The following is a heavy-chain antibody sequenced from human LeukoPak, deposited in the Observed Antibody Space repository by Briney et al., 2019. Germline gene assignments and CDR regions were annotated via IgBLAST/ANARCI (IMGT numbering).Heavy chain of an antibody. D-gene: IGHD4-17*01. CDR2: IRSRAKSYAT. J-gene: IGHJ4*02. V-gene: IGHV3-73*01. CDR1: GFTFSGSA. Sequence: GGSLRLSCAASGFTFSGSAMHWVRQASGKGLEWVGRIRSRAKSYATAYGPSVRGRFTISRDDSKNTVYLQMNSLKSEDTAMYYCTFNHDYGDNWGQGTLVTVSS. CDR3: TFNHDYGDN.